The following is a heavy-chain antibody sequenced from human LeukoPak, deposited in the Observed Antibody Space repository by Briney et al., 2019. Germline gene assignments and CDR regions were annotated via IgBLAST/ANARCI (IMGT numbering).Heavy chain of an antibody. Sequence: GASVKVSRKASGGTFSSYAISWVRQAPGQGLEWMGGIIPIFGTANYAQKFQGRVTITTDESTSTAYMELSSLRSEDTAVYYCASSSLFEDPSSIAARLLFYDSSGYYYSWGQRTLVTVSS. CDR2: IIPIFGTA. CDR1: GGTFSSYA. V-gene: IGHV1-69*05. J-gene: IGHJ4*02. CDR3: ASSSLFEDPSSIAARLLFYDSSGYYYS. D-gene: IGHD3-22*01.